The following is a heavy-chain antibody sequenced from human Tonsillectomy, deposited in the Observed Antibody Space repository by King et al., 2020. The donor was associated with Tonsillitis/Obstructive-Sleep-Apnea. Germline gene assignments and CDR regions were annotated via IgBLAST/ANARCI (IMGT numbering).Heavy chain of an antibody. D-gene: IGHD4-17*01. Sequence: VQLVESGGGLVKPGGSLRLSCAASGFTFSKYSMSWVRQAPGKGLEWVSSISSRSSYMYYADSVKGRFTISRDNAKNSLYLQMNSLRAEDTAVYYCARVRPDYGYSRFYYYMDVWGKGTTVTVSS. CDR2: ISSRSSYM. V-gene: IGHV3-21*01. J-gene: IGHJ6*03. CDR3: ARVRPDYGYSRFYYYMDV. CDR1: GFTFSKYS.